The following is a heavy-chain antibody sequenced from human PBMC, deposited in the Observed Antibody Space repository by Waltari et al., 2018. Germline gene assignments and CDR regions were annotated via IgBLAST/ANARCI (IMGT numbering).Heavy chain of an antibody. Sequence: QLQLRESSPGLVKPSETLSLTCTVSGGSISSSSSYWGWIRRSPGKGLEWIGIIHYSGSTHYSPSLKSRVTISVDTSKNQFSLKLNSVTAADTAVYFCARESGRDYYLDYWGQGNLVTVSP. CDR3: ARESGRDYYLDY. D-gene: IGHD3-10*01. CDR1: GGSISSSSSY. V-gene: IGHV4-39*07. J-gene: IGHJ4*02. CDR2: IHYSGST.